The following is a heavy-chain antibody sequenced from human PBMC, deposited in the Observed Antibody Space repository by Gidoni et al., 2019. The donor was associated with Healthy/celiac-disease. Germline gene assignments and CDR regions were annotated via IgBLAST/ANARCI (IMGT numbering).Heavy chain of an antibody. V-gene: IGHV3-21*01. Sequence: EVQLVESGGGLVKPGGSLRLSCAASGFTFSSSSMNWVRQAPGKGLEWVSSISSSSSYIYYADSVKGRFTISRDNAKNSLYLQMNSLRAEDTAVYYCARALPLRFLEWQNDAFDIWGQGTMVTVSS. CDR3: ARALPLRFLEWQNDAFDI. CDR1: GFTFSSSS. D-gene: IGHD3-3*01. CDR2: ISSSSSYI. J-gene: IGHJ3*02.